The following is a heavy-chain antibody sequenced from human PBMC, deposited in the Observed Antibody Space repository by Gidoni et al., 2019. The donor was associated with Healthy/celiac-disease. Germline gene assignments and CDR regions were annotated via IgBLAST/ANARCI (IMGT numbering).Heavy chain of an antibody. CDR2: RSYDGSNK. J-gene: IGHJ6*02. CDR1: GFTFRSYA. V-gene: IGHV3-30-3*01. D-gene: IGHD6-19*01. CDR3: ARDQQWLANYYYYGMDV. Sequence: QVQLVESGGGVVKPGRSLRLPCAASGFTFRSYAMHWVRQAPGKGLEWVAVRSYDGSNKYYADSVKGRFTISRDNSKNTLYLQMNSLRAEDTAVYYCARDQQWLANYYYYGMDVWGQGTTVTVSS.